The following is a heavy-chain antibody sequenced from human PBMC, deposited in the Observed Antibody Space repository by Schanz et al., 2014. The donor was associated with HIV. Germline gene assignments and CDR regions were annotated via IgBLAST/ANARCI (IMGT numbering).Heavy chain of an antibody. V-gene: IGHV1-8*02. CDR1: GYTFIDYF. CDR3: ARRRSEIVPAAIVLHYYYGFDV. J-gene: IGHJ6*02. D-gene: IGHD2-2*02. CDR2: MNPNSGNT. Sequence: QVQLVQSGAEGRKPGASVKVSCKTSGYTFIDYFIHWVRQAPGQGLEWMGWMNPNSGNTGYAQKFQGRVTMPRDTSKSTAYMDLSSLRSEDTAVYYCARRRSEIVPAAIVLHYYYGFDVWGQGTTVTVS.